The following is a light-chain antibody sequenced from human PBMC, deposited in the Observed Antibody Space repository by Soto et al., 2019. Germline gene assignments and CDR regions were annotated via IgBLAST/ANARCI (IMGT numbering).Light chain of an antibody. CDR3: QHYNSYPVT. Sequence: DIQMTQSPSTLSASVGDRVTITCRASQSISSWLAWFQQKPGKAPKLLIYKAYSLESGVPSRFSGSGSGTEFTLTVSSLQPDDFATYYCQHYNSYPVTFGQGTKVEIK. J-gene: IGKJ1*01. V-gene: IGKV1-5*03. CDR1: QSISSW. CDR2: KAY.